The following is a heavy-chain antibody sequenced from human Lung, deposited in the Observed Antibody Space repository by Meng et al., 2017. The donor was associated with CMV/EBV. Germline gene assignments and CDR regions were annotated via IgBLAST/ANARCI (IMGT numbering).Heavy chain of an antibody. J-gene: IGHJ4*02. CDR2: IRFDGRES. CDR3: ARDTPGD. CDR1: GFTFSSYW. V-gene: IGHV3-7*01. D-gene: IGHD2-15*01. Sequence: GEXXKISCAASGFTFSSYWMSWARQAPGKGLEWVANIRFDGRESHHVDSVKGRFTISRDNAKNSLYLQMNSLRVEDTAVYYCARDTPGDWGQGNQVHGAS.